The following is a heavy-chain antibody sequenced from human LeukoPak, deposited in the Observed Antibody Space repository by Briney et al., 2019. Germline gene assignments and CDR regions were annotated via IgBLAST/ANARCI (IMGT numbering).Heavy chain of an antibody. Sequence: GGSLRLSCAASGFTFSSYAMHWVRQAPGKGLEWVAVISYDGSNKYYADSVKGRFTISRDNSKNTLYLQMNSLRAEDTAVYYCAREDFQAAGSPYWGQGTLVTVSS. CDR3: AREDFQAAGSPY. J-gene: IGHJ4*02. CDR2: ISYDGSNK. V-gene: IGHV3-30-3*01. D-gene: IGHD3-3*01. CDR1: GFTFSSYA.